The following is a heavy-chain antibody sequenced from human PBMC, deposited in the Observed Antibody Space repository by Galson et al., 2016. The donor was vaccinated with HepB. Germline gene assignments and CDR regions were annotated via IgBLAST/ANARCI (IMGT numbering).Heavy chain of an antibody. Sequence: SLRLSCAASGFTFSTYGMHWVRQGPGKGLEWVSVISYDGSHKYYADSVKGRFTISRDISKNTLYLQMNSLRAEDTAVYYCARERPDIAVAAFDYWGRGTLVTVSS. V-gene: IGHV3-30*12. CDR2: ISYDGSHK. CDR3: ARERPDIAVAAFDY. J-gene: IGHJ4*02. CDR1: GFTFSTYG. D-gene: IGHD6-19*01.